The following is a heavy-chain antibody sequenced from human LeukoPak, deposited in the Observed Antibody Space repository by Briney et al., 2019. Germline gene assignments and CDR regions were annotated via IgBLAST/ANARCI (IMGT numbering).Heavy chain of an antibody. CDR2: IYYTGST. CDR3: ARRIAAAATGWFDP. J-gene: IGHJ5*02. D-gene: IGHD6-13*01. Sequence: SQTLSLTCTVSGGSISSGGYYWSWIRQHPGKGLEWIGYIYYTGSTYYNPSLKNRVTISLDTSKNQFSLNLSSVTAADTAVYYCARRIAAAATGWFDPWGQGTLVTVSS. CDR1: GGSISSGGYY. V-gene: IGHV4-31*03.